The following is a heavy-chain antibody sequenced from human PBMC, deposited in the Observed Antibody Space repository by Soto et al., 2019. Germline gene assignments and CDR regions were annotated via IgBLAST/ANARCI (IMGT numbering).Heavy chain of an antibody. V-gene: IGHV5-51*01. Sequence: GESLKICCKGSGYSFTSYWIGWVRQMPGKGLEWMGIIYPGDSDTRYSPSFQGQVTISADKSISTAYLQWSSLKASDTAMYYCARSAPVQYDFWSGSYGMDVWGQGTTVTV. J-gene: IGHJ6*02. CDR1: GYSFTSYW. D-gene: IGHD3-3*01. CDR3: ARSAPVQYDFWSGSYGMDV. CDR2: IYPGDSDT.